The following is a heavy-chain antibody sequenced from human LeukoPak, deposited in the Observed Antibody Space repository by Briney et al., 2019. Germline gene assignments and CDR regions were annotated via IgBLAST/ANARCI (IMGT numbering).Heavy chain of an antibody. CDR1: GSRFTSYW. V-gene: IGHV5-51*03. CDR2: SYPGDSDT. Sequence: PGASLKISCKGSGSRFTSYWIGWVRQMPGKGLEWMGISYPGDSDTRYSPSFQGQVTISADKSISTAYLQWSSLKASDTAMYYCARLGESEDYYMDVWGKGTTVTVSS. CDR3: ARLGESEDYYMDV. J-gene: IGHJ6*03. D-gene: IGHD3-16*01.